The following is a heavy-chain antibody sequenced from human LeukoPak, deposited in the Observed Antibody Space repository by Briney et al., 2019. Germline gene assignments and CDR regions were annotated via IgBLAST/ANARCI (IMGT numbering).Heavy chain of an antibody. D-gene: IGHD2-8*01. CDR2: IGTSSSSI. CDR3: VRIPNGATSPNWFDP. V-gene: IGHV3-21*01. Sequence: GGSLRLSCATSGFTFSTYTMNWIRQAPGKGLEWVSSIGTSSSSIYYADSVRGRFTISRDNARNSLYLQMNSLRAEDTAVYYCVRIPNGATSPNWFDPWGQGTLVTVSS. CDR1: GFTFSTYT. J-gene: IGHJ5*02.